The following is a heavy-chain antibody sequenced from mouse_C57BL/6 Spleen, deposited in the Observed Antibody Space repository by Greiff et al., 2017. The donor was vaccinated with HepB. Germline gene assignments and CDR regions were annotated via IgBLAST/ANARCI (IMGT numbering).Heavy chain of an antibody. V-gene: IGHV1-82*01. Sequence: QVHVKQSGPELVKPGASVKISCKASGYAFSSSWMNWVKQRPGKGLEWIGRIYPGDGDTNYNGKFKGKATLTADKSSSTAYMQLSSLTSEDSAVYFCARPNYGYDGAWFAYWGQGTLVTVSA. CDR3: ARPNYGYDGAWFAY. CDR1: GYAFSSSW. CDR2: IYPGDGDT. J-gene: IGHJ3*01. D-gene: IGHD2-2*01.